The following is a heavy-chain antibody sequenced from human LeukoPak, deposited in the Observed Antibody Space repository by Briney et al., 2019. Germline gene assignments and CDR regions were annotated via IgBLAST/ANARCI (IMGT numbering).Heavy chain of an antibody. CDR3: AKDYYYDSSGYYAYTYYFDY. CDR1: GFTFSSYA. Sequence: GGSLTLSCAASGFTFSSYAMSWVRQAPGKGLEWVSAISGSGITTYYSDSVKGRFTISRDNSKNTVFLQMSSLRAEDTAVYYCAKDYYYDSSGYYAYTYYFDYWGQGTLVTVSS. J-gene: IGHJ4*02. V-gene: IGHV3-23*01. CDR2: ISGSGITT. D-gene: IGHD3-22*01.